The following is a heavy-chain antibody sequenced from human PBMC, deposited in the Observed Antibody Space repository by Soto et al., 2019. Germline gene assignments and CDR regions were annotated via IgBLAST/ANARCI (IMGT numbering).Heavy chain of an antibody. CDR1: GYTFTTYV. CDR2: INVGNGNT. D-gene: IGHD6-13*01. Sequence: GASVKVSCKASGYTFTTYVIHWVRQAPGQRLEWMGWINVGNGNTKYSQKLQGRVTITRDTSATTAYMELSSLTSEDTAVYYCARDSSPTSSWLDYWGQGTLVTVSS. V-gene: IGHV1-3*01. J-gene: IGHJ4*02. CDR3: ARDSSPTSSWLDY.